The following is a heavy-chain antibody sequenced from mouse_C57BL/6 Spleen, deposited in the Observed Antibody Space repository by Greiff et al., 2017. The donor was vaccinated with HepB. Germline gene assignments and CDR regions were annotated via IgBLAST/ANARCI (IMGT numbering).Heavy chain of an antibody. Sequence: QVQLQQSGAELVRPGTSVKMSCKASGYAFTNYLIEWVKQRPGQGLEWIGVINPGSGGTNYNEKFKGKATLTADKSSSTAYMQLSSLTSEDSAVYFCARQGLPFDYWGQGTTLTVSS. CDR1: GYAFTNYL. CDR2: INPGSGGT. D-gene: IGHD2-4*01. V-gene: IGHV1-54*01. J-gene: IGHJ2*01. CDR3: ARQGLPFDY.